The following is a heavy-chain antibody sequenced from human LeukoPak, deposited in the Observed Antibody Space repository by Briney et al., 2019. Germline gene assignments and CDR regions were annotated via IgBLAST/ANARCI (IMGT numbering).Heavy chain of an antibody. CDR2: VYYSGRS. Sequence: PSETLSLTCTVSGASFTSDTFYWGWIRQPPGKGPEWIGNVYYSGRSYYNPSLKSRVTIYIDTSKNPFSLSLTSVTAADTAVYYCARRSFGSNGYNSWFDPWGQGLLVTVSS. CDR1: GASFTSDTFY. J-gene: IGHJ5*02. D-gene: IGHD3-16*01. CDR3: ARRSFGSNGYNSWFDP. V-gene: IGHV4-39*01.